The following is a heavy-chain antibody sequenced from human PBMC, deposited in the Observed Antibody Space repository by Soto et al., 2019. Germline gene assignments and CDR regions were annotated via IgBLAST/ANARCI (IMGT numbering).Heavy chain of an antibody. J-gene: IGHJ6*02. Sequence: GGSLRLSCAASGFTFSSYGMHWVRQAPGKGLEWVAVISYDGSNKYYADSVKGRFTISRDNSKNTLYLQMNSLRAEDTAVYYCAKDLGTGRAVAGHYYGMDVWGQGTTVTVSS. CDR1: GFTFSSYG. D-gene: IGHD6-19*01. CDR2: ISYDGSNK. V-gene: IGHV3-30*18. CDR3: AKDLGTGRAVAGHYYGMDV.